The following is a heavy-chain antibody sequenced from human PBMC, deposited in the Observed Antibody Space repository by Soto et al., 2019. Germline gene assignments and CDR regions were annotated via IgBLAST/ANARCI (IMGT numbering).Heavy chain of an antibody. V-gene: IGHV4-39*01. J-gene: IGHJ4*02. CDR1: GGSIINNNHY. CDR3: ARHRSTSSGSYPL. Sequence: QLQLQESGPGLVKPSETLSLTCSVSGGSIINNNHYWGWIRQPPGKGLEWIGSIYYSGSTSYNPSLESRVTVSMDTSKNQFSLKLTSVTAADTAMYYCARHRSTSSGSYPLWGQGTLVTVSS. CDR2: IYYSGST. D-gene: IGHD3-10*01.